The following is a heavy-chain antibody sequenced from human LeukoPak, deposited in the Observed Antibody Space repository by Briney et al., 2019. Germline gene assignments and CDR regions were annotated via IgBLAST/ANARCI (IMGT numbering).Heavy chain of an antibody. CDR2: IHYSGST. CDR1: GGSISGYF. D-gene: IGHD3-10*01. V-gene: IGHV4-59*08. CDR3: ARYGITIVRGGKYYFDS. J-gene: IGHJ4*02. Sequence: SETLSLTCTVSGGSISGYFWRWIRQPPGKGLEWIGSIHYSGSTNYNPSLNSRVTITVDTSKNQFSLRLSSVTAADTVVYYCARYGITIVRGGKYYFDSWGQGTLVTVSS.